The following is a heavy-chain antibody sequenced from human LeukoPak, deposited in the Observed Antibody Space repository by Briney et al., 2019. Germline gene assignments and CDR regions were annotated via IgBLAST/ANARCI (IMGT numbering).Heavy chain of an antibody. CDR2: VSNSGGST. V-gene: IGHV3-23*01. CDR1: GFTFSSYA. D-gene: IGHD5-12*01. Sequence: GGSLGLSCAASGFTFSSYAMSWVRQAPGKGLEWVPGVSNSGGSTYYADSVKGRFTISRDNSKNTLYLQMNTLSAGDTAVYYCAQATGIVATGTRIKYWGQGTLVTVSS. CDR3: AQATGIVATGTRIKY. J-gene: IGHJ4*02.